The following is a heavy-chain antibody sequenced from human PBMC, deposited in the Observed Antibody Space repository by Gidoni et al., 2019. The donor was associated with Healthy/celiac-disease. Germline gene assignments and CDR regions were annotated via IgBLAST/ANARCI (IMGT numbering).Heavy chain of an antibody. CDR1: GGSFSGYD. D-gene: IGHD5-18*01. J-gene: IGHJ4*02. CDR2: INHSGST. CDR3: ARGLGRGYSYGYYLRYFDY. V-gene: IGHV4-34*01. Sequence: QVQLQQWGAGLLKPSETLSLTCAVYGGSFSGYDWSWNRQPPGKGLEWIGEINHSGSTNSNPSLKSRVTISVDPSKNQFSLKLSSVTAADTAVYYCARGLGRGYSYGYYLRYFDYWGQGTLVTVSS.